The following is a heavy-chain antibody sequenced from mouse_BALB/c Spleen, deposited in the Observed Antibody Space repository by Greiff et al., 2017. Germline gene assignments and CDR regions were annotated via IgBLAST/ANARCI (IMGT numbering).Heavy chain of an antibody. D-gene: IGHD1-1*01. CDR3: ARSGTVVAPYFDY. CDR2: ISTYYGDA. V-gene: IGHV1S137*01. J-gene: IGHJ2*01. Sequence: VQLQQSGAELVRPGVSVKISCKGSGYTFTDYAMHWVKQSHAKSLEWIGVISTYYGDASYNQKFKGKATMTVDKSSSTAYMELARLTSEDSAIYYCARSGTVVAPYFDYWGQGTTLTVSS. CDR1: GYTFTDYA.